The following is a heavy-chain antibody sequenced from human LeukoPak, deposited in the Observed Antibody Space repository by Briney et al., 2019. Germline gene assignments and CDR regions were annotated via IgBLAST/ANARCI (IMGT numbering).Heavy chain of an antibody. V-gene: IGHV4-39*01. CDR2: IYYSGST. CDR3: ATTLTSRGPGALDI. CDR1: GGSISSSSYY. J-gene: IGHJ3*02. D-gene: IGHD1-14*01. Sequence: KPSETLSLTCTVSGGSISSSSYYWGWIRQPPGKGLEWIGSIYYSGSTYYNPSLKSRVTISVDTSKNQFSLKLSSVTAADTAVYYCATTLTSRGPGALDIWGQGTMVTVSS.